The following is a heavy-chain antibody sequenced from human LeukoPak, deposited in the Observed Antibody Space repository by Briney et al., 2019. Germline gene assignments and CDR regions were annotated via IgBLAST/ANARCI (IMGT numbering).Heavy chain of an antibody. CDR3: ARRSVGFDY. CDR2: ISGSGDST. CDR1: GFTFSTYA. D-gene: IGHD5-24*01. V-gene: IGHV3-23*01. Sequence: GGSLRLSCAASGFTFSTYAVNWVRQAPGKGLEWVSTISGSGDSTYYADSVKGRFTISRDNSKDTLYLQMSSVRVDDTAVYYCARRSVGFDYWGQGTLVTVSS. J-gene: IGHJ4*02.